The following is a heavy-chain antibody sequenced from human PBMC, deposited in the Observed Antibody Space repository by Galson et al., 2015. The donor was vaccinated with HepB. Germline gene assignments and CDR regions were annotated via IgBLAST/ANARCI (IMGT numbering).Heavy chain of an antibody. D-gene: IGHD1-7*01. Sequence: SLRLSCAASGFTFSSYWMSWVRQAPGKGLEWVAKIKQDGGEKYYVDSVKGRFTISRDNVKNSLYLQMNSLRAEDTAVYYCARVGPFNWNYDFGYYGMDVWGQGTTVTVSS. J-gene: IGHJ6*02. V-gene: IGHV3-7*03. CDR3: ARVGPFNWNYDFGYYGMDV. CDR2: IKQDGGEK. CDR1: GFTFSSYW.